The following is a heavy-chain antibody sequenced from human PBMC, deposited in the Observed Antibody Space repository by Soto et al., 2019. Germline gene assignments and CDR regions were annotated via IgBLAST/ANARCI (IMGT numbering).Heavy chain of an antibody. V-gene: IGHV4-4*02. CDR1: GGSISSSNW. D-gene: IGHD3-10*01. CDR2: IHHSGST. CDR3: ARITMVRGVIINQFYYYYGMDV. Sequence: PSETLSLTCAVSGGSISSSNWWSWVRQPPGKGLEWIGEIHHSGSTNYNPSLKSRVTISVDKSKNQFSLKLSSVTAADTAVYYCARITMVRGVIINQFYYYYGMDVWGQGTTVTVSS. J-gene: IGHJ6*02.